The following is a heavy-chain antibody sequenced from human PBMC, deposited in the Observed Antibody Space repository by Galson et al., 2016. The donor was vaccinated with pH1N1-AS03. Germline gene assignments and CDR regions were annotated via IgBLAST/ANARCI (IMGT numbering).Heavy chain of an antibody. D-gene: IGHD1-26*01. J-gene: IGHJ3*01. Sequence: SVKVSCKASGYTFTSYYIHWVRQAPGQGLEWMGMINPSDGGKTYAQRFEDRLTMTRDTSTTTVYLEVRSLYSGDSAVYCCLRARLQGARVFDLWGQGTMVIVSS. CDR1: GYTFTSYY. CDR2: INPSDGGK. V-gene: IGHV1-46*01. CDR3: LRARLQGARVFDL.